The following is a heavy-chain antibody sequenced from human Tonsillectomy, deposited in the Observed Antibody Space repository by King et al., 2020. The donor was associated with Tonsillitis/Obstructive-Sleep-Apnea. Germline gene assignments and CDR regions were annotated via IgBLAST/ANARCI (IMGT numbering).Heavy chain of an antibody. CDR1: GFTFSSYA. J-gene: IGHJ4*02. Sequence: VQLVESGGGLVQPGGSLRLSCAASGFTFSSYAVSWVRQAPGKGLEWVSTLSGSGDSTFYADSVKGRFTISRDNAKKTLYLQMNSLRAEDTALYYCASNQYHILTGYSFRGIAYWGQGPLVTVSS. CDR3: ASNQYHILTGYSFRGIAY. CDR2: LSGSGDST. D-gene: IGHD3-9*01. V-gene: IGHV3-23*04.